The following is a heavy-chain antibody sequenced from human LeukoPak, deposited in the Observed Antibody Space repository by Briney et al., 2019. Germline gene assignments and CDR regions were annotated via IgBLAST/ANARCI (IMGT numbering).Heavy chain of an antibody. V-gene: IGHV1-24*01. D-gene: IGHD5-24*01. CDR2: FDPEDGET. CDR3: VTRNGYNSGYFDY. CDR1: GYTHTALS. J-gene: IGHJ4*02. Sequence: ASVKVSCKVSGYTHTALSMHWVRQTPGKGLEWMGGFDPEDGETIFAQKFQGRVTMTEDTSTDTAYMELNSLRSEDMAVYYCVTRNGYNSGYFDYWGQGTLVTVSS.